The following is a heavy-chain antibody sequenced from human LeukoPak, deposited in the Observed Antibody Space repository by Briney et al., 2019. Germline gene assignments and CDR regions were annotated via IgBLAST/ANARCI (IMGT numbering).Heavy chain of an antibody. CDR1: GFTFSSFS. J-gene: IGHJ4*02. CDR3: ARVLHKRNYDSSVYYGY. CDR2: ISSSSSTI. V-gene: IGHV3-48*01. D-gene: IGHD3-22*01. Sequence: GGTLRLSCAASGFTFSSFSMNWVRQAPGKGLEWVSYISSSSSTIYYADSVKGRFTISRDNAKSSLYLQMNSLRAEDTAVYYCARVLHKRNYDSSVYYGYWGQGTLVTVSS.